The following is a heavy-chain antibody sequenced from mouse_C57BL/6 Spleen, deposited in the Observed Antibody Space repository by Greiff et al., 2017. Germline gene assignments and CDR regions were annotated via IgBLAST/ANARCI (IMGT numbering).Heavy chain of an antibody. J-gene: IGHJ3*01. CDR2: ISYDGSN. CDR1: GYSITSGYY. V-gene: IGHV3-6*01. Sequence: EVQLQQSGPGLVKPSQSLYLTCYVTGYSITSGYYWNWIRQFPGNILEWMGYISYDGSNNYNPSLKNRISITRDTSKNQFFLNVNSLTTEDTATYYCATAQATSWFAYWGQVALVTVSA. CDR3: ATAQATSWFAY. D-gene: IGHD3-2*02.